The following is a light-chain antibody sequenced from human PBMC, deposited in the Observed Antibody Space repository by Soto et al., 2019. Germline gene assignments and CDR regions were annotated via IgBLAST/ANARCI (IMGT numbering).Light chain of an antibody. CDR3: AAWDDSLNGPV. CDR1: SSNIGRNP. V-gene: IGLV1-44*01. J-gene: IGLJ2*01. CDR2: SNN. Sequence: QSVLTQPPSASGTPGQRVTFSCPGSSSNIGRNPVNWYQQLPGTAPKLLIYSNNQRPSGVPDRFSGSKSGTSASLAISGLQSEDEADYYCAAWDDSLNGPVFGGGTKVTVL.